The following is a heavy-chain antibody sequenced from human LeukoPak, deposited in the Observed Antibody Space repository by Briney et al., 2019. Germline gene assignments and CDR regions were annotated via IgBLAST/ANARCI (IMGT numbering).Heavy chain of an antibody. CDR2: ISGSAGGT. CDR1: GITVSNYA. J-gene: IGHJ4*02. CDR3: AKRGIVIRGILIIGFHKEAYYFDY. V-gene: IGHV3-23*01. Sequence: GGSLRLSCVVSGITVSNYAINWVRQAPGKGLEWVSGISGSAGGTKYADSVRGRFTISRDNSLNTVYLQMNSLRAEDTAVYFCAKRGIVIRGILIIGFHKEAYYFDYWGQGILVTVSS. D-gene: IGHD3-10*01.